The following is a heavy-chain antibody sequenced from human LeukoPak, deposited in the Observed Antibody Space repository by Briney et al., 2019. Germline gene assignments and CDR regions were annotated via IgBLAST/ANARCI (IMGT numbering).Heavy chain of an antibody. CDR2: ISGSGGST. D-gene: IGHD3-22*01. J-gene: IGHJ4*02. CDR1: GFTFSSYA. CDR3: ANTERNYDSSGYDDY. Sequence: GGSLRLSCAASGFTFSSYAMSWVRQAPGKGLEWVSAISGSGGSTYYADSVKGRFTISRDNSKNTLYLQMNSLRAEDTAVYYCANTERNYDSSGYDDYWGQGTLVTVSS. V-gene: IGHV3-23*01.